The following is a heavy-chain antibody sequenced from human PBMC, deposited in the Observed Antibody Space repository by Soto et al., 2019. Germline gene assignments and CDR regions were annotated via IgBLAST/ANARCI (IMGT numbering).Heavy chain of an antibody. CDR3: AKDRDSSGWYLFDY. CDR2: ISDDGSNE. CDR1: GFTFSSYG. Sequence: QVQLVESGGGVVQPGRSLRLSCAVSGFTFSSYGMHWVRQAPGKGLEWVAVISDDGSNEYYADSVKGRFTISRDNSKNALYLQMNSLRAEDTAVYYCAKDRDSSGWYLFDYWGQGTLVTVSS. D-gene: IGHD6-19*01. V-gene: IGHV3-30*18. J-gene: IGHJ4*02.